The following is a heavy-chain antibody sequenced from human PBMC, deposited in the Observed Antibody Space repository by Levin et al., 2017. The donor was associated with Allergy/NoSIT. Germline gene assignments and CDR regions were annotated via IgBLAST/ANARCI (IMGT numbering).Heavy chain of an antibody. CDR2: MNPNSGNT. CDR1: GYTFSSYD. J-gene: IGHJ4*02. Sequence: GESLKISCKASGYTFSSYDINWVRQATGQGLEWMGWMNPNSGNTGYAQKFQGRVTMTRNTSITTAYMELSSLRSEDTAIYYCARVGVHGYSYGSDNFDYWGQGTLVTVSS. D-gene: IGHD5-18*01. V-gene: IGHV1-8*01. CDR3: ARVGVHGYSYGSDNFDY.